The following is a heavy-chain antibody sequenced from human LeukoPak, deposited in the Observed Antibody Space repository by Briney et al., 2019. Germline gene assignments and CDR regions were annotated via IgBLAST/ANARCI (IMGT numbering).Heavy chain of an antibody. CDR1: GFTFSTYA. CDR2: IWHDGSIK. V-gene: IGHV3-33*01. D-gene: IGHD2-15*01. CDR3: ARAVGPFDY. J-gene: IGHJ4*02. Sequence: PGGSLRLSCAASGFTFSTYAMHWVRQAPGKGLEWVAVIWHDGSIKYYADFVKGRFTISRDNAKNTLYLQLDSLRGEDTAVYYCARAVGPFDYWGQGTLVTVAS.